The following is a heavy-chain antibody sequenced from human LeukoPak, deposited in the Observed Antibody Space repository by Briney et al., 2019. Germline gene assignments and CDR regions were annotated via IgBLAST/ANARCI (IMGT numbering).Heavy chain of an antibody. V-gene: IGHV3-30*02. CDR2: IRYDGSNK. CDR3: AKDLDVVVAATHWFDP. Sequence: PGGSLRLPCAASGFTFSSYGMHWVRQAPGKGLEWVAFIRYDGSNKYYADSVKGRFTIYRDNSKNTLYLQMNSLRAEDTAVYFCAKDLDVVVAATHWFDPWGQGTLVTVSS. J-gene: IGHJ5*02. CDR1: GFTFSSYG. D-gene: IGHD2-15*01.